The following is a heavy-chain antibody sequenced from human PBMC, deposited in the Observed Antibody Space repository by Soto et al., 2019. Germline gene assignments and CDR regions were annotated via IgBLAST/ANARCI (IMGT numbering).Heavy chain of an antibody. V-gene: IGHV1-69*13. CDR2: IIPIFGTA. J-gene: IGHJ4*02. D-gene: IGHD3-22*01. CDR3: ARAEDYDSSGYYYGYFDY. CDR1: GGTFSSYA. Sequence: SVKVSCKASGGTFSSYAISWVRQAPGQGLEWMGGIIPIFGTANYAQKFQGRVTITADESTSTAYMELSSLRSEDTAVYYCARAEDYDSSGYYYGYFDYWGQGTLVTVSS.